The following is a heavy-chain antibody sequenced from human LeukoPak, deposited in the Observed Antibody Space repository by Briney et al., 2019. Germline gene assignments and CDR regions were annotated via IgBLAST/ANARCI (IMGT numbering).Heavy chain of an antibody. CDR2: MNPNSGNT. J-gene: IGHJ6*03. CDR3: ARSPYQGYYYYYMDV. CDR1: GYTFTSYD. D-gene: IGHD2-2*01. Sequence: ASVKVSCKASGYTFTSYDINWVRQATGQGLEWMGWMNPNSGNTGYAQKFQGRVTMIRNTSISTAYMELSSLRSEDTAVYYCARSPYQGYYYYYMDVWGKGTTVTVSS. V-gene: IGHV1-8*01.